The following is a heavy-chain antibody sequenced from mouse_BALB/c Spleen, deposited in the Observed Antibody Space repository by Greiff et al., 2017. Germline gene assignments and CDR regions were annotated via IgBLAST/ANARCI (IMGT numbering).Heavy chain of an antibody. CDR1: GYTFTSYW. CDR3: ARTPPYYGNYDYAMDD. Sequence: QVQLQQPGAELVKPGASVKLSCKASGYTFTSYWMHWVKQRPGQGLEWIGEIDPSDSYTNYNQKFKGKATLTVDKSSSTAYMQLSSLTSEDSAVYYCARTPPYYGNYDYAMDDWGQGTSVTVSS. J-gene: IGHJ4*01. CDR2: IDPSDSYT. V-gene: IGHV1-69*02. D-gene: IGHD2-10*01.